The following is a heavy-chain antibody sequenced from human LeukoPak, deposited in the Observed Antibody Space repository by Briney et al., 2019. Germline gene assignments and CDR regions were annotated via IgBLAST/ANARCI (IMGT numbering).Heavy chain of an antibody. CDR2: IYSGDST. D-gene: IGHD1-26*01. CDR1: GFTVSSNH. CDR3: ARDYSPHKIHGMDV. V-gene: IGHV3-53*05. J-gene: IGHJ6*02. Sequence: PGGSLRLSCAASGFTVSSNHMSWVRQAPGKGLEWVSVIYSGDSTYYADSVKGRFTISRDSSKNTLYLQMNSLRAEDTAVYYCARDYSPHKIHGMDVWGQGTTVTVSS.